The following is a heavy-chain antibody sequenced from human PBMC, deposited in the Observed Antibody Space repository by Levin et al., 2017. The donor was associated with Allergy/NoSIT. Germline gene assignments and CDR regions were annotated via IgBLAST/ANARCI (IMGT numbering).Heavy chain of an antibody. Sequence: SQTLSLTCPISGDSVSSNTAAWNWIRQSPSRGLEWLGRTYFRSKWINEYAESVKSRISVNPDTSKNQFSLHLNSVTPDDTAVYYCTRDPGRGYGMDVWGQGTTVTVSS. V-gene: IGHV6-1*01. J-gene: IGHJ6*02. CDR3: TRDPGRGYGMDV. CDR2: TYFRSKWIN. CDR1: GDSVSSNTAA.